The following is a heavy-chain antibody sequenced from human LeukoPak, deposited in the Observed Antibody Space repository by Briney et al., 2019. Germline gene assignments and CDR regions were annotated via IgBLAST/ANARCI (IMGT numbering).Heavy chain of an antibody. CDR1: GFTVSNKY. J-gene: IGHJ4*02. Sequence: PGGSLRLSCAASGFTVSNKYMTWVRQAPGKGLEWVSLIYSDGRTYYADSVKGRFTVSSDNAKNPVYLQLNSLGAEDTAVYYCARGSEYDVLTGYFPFDSWGQGTLVTVSS. D-gene: IGHD3-9*01. CDR2: IYSDGRT. CDR3: ARGSEYDVLTGYFPFDS. V-gene: IGHV3-53*01.